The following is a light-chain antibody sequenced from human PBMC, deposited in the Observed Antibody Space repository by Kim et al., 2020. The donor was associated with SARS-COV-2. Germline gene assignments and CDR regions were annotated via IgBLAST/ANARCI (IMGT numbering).Light chain of an antibody. V-gene: IGKV3-20*01. CDR2: GAS. CDR3: QQYGSSRFT. J-gene: IGKJ3*01. CDR1: QSVSSSY. Sequence: PPGESAALACRASQSVSSSYLAWYQQKPGQAPRLLIYGASSRATGIPDRFSGSGSGTDFTLTISRLEPEDFAVYYCQQYGSSRFTFGPGTKVDIK.